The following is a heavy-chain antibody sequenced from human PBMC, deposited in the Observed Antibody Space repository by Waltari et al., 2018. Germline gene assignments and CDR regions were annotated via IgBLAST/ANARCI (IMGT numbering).Heavy chain of an antibody. CDR1: GETFSGYS. V-gene: IGHV4-34*01. CDR2: INPSGNI. D-gene: IGHD3-10*01. Sequence: QVQLQQWGAGLLKPSETLSLTCAVYGETFSGYSCIWTRHSPGKGLAWIGEINPSGNIHYNPSLKSRLSISGDASKIQFSLKLNSMTAADTAVYYCSRGTDAYKSGNYWGQGTLVSVSS. J-gene: IGHJ4*02. CDR3: SRGTDAYKSGNY.